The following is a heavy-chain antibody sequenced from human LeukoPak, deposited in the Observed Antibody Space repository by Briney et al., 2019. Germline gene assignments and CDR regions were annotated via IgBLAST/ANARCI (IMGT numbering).Heavy chain of an antibody. Sequence: PSETLSLTCTVSGDSITNGGYYWGWIRQPPGKGLEWIGYVYHSGNTFYNPSLKSRVTISVDESKNQFSLKVTSVTAADTAVYYCARDSWIGSGSYPEYWGPGTLVTVSS. J-gene: IGHJ4*02. CDR3: ARDSWIGSGSYPEY. V-gene: IGHV4-30-2*01. CDR2: VYHSGNT. CDR1: GDSITNGGYY. D-gene: IGHD3-10*01.